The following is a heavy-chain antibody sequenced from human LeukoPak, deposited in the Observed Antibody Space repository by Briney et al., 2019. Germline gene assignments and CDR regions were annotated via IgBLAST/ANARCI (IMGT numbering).Heavy chain of an antibody. V-gene: IGHV5-51*01. CDR3: ARPNITSYYDSRGYDAFDV. CDR2: IHPGDSDT. D-gene: IGHD3-22*01. Sequence: GESLKISCKGSGYSFTNYWIGWVRQMPGKGLEWMGIIHPGDSDTRYSPSFQGQVTISADKSVSTAYLQWRSLKASDTAMYYCARPNITSYYDSRGYDAFDVWGQGTMVTVSS. CDR1: GYSFTNYW. J-gene: IGHJ3*01.